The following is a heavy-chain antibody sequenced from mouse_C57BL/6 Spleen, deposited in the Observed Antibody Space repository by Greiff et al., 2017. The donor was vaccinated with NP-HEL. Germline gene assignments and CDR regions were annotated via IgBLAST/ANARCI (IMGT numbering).Heavy chain of an antibody. CDR3: TRWGYGSSNFDY. D-gene: IGHD1-1*01. CDR1: GYTFTDYE. CDR2: IDPETGGT. V-gene: IGHV1-15*01. Sequence: QVQLKQSGAELVRPGASVTLSCKASGYTFTDYEMHWVKQTPVHGLEWIGAIDPETGGTAYNQKFKGKAILTADKSSSTAYMELRSLTSEDSAVYYCTRWGYGSSNFDYWGQGTTLTVSS. J-gene: IGHJ2*01.